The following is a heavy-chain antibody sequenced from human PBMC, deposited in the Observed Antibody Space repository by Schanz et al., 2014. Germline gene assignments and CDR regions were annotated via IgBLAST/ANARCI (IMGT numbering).Heavy chain of an antibody. J-gene: IGHJ4*02. CDR3: AKDHPSSGWPAFDV. Sequence: EVQVVESGGGLVQPGGSLRLSCAVSGFTVSANYMIWVRQPPGKGLEWVSLIDYAGSTNYADSVKGRMTVSRDLSSNTLYLQMNSLRADDSAIYYCAKDHPSSGWPAFDVWGQGTQVTVSS. D-gene: IGHD6-19*01. CDR2: IDYAGST. V-gene: IGHV3-66*01. CDR1: GFTVSANY.